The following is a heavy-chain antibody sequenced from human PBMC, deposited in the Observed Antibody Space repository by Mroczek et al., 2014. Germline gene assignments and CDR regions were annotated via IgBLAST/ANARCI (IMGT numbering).Heavy chain of an antibody. D-gene: IGHD6-13*01. CDR2: IYYSGST. V-gene: IGHV4-31*03. Sequence: QVQLQESGPGLVKPSQTLSLTCTVSGGSISSGGYYWSWIRQHPGKGLEWIGYIYYSGSTYYNPSLKSRVTISVDTSKNQFSLKLSSVTAADTAVYYCARTIAAAAGLGNWFDPWGQGTLVTVSS. J-gene: IGHJ5*02. CDR1: GGSISSGGYY. CDR3: ARTIAAAAGLGNWFDP.